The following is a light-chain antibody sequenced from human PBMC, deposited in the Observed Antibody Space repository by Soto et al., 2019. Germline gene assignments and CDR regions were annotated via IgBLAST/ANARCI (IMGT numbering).Light chain of an antibody. Sequence: QSVLTQPPSASGSPGQSVTISCTGTSSDVGGYDYVSWYQQHPGTAPKLMIFEVSKRPSGVPDRFSGSKSANTASLTVSGLQAEDEADYYCYSYAGSNNYVFGTGTKVTVL. CDR1: SSDVGGYDY. CDR2: EVS. CDR3: YSYAGSNNYV. J-gene: IGLJ1*01. V-gene: IGLV2-8*01.